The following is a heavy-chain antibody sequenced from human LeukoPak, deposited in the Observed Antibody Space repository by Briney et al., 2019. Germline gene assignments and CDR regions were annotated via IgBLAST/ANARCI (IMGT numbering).Heavy chain of an antibody. CDR1: GFTFDDYG. V-gene: IGHV3-20*04. CDR3: VRDATDYFDY. J-gene: IGHJ4*02. CDR2: INWNGGST. Sequence: GGSLRLSCAASGFTFDDYGMSWVRQAPGKGLEWVSGINWNGGSTGYADSVKGRFTISRDNAKNSLYLQMNSLRVEDTAVYYCVRDATDYFDYWGQGTLVTVSS.